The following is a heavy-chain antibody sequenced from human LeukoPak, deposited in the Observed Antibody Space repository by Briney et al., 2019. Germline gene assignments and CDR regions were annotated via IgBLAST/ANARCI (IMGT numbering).Heavy chain of an antibody. D-gene: IGHD1-1*01. V-gene: IGHV1-18*01. CDR2: ISAYNGNT. J-gene: IGHJ3*02. CDR3: ARQLERHDAFDI. Sequence: GASVKVSCKASGYTFTSYGISWVRQAPGQGLEWVGWISAYNGNTNYARKLQGRVTMTTDTSTSTAYMELRSLRSDDTAVYYCARQLERHDAFDIWGQGTMVTVSS. CDR1: GYTFTSYG.